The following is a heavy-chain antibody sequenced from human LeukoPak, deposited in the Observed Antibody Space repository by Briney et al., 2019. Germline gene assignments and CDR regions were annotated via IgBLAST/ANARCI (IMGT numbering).Heavy chain of an antibody. Sequence: PSKTLSLTCTVSGGSISSSSYYWGWIRQPPGKGLKWIGEINHSGSTNYNPSLKSRVTISVDTSKNQFSLKLSSVTAADTAVYYCATGGDCSGGSCYSDWFDPWGQGTLVTVSS. D-gene: IGHD2-15*01. J-gene: IGHJ5*02. CDR1: GGSISSSSYY. V-gene: IGHV4-39*07. CDR3: ATGGDCSGGSCYSDWFDP. CDR2: INHSGST.